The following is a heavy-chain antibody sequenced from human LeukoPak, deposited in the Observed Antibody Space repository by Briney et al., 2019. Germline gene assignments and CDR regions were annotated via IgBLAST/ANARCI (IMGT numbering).Heavy chain of an antibody. V-gene: IGHV4-59*12. J-gene: IGHJ4*02. CDR2: IYYSGST. CDR3: ARGSGENYFDY. Sequence: SETLSLTCTVSGGSISSYYWSWIRQPPGKGLEWIGYIYYSGSTNYNPSLKSRVTISVDTSKNQFSLKLSSVTAADTAVYYCARGSGENYFDYWGQGTLVTVSS. CDR1: GGSISSYY.